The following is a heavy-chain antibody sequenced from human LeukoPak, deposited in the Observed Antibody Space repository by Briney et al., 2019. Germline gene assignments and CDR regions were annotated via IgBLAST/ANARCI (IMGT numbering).Heavy chain of an antibody. CDR1: GFTFSSYS. D-gene: IGHD6-19*01. Sequence: GGSLRLSCAASGFTFSSYSIQWVRQAPGKGLEWVSHISSSSSTISYADSVKGRFTASRDNAKNSLYLQMNSLRAEDTAVYYCASIAVAGLYFDYWGQGTLVTVSS. V-gene: IGHV3-48*01. J-gene: IGHJ4*02. CDR3: ASIAVAGLYFDY. CDR2: ISSSSSTI.